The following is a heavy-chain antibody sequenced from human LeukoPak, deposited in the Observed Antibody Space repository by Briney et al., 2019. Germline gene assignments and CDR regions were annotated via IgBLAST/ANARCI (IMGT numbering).Heavy chain of an antibody. CDR3: ARGDSGYDYGFDN. Sequence: SVKVSCKASGGTFSIHAISWVRQAPGQGLEWVGGIIPIFGTTNYAQKFQGRVTITTDESTSTGYMELRSLRSDDTAVYYCARGDSGYDYGFDNWGQGTLVTVSS. D-gene: IGHD5-12*01. J-gene: IGHJ4*02. CDR1: GGTFSIHA. V-gene: IGHV1-69*05. CDR2: IIPIFGTT.